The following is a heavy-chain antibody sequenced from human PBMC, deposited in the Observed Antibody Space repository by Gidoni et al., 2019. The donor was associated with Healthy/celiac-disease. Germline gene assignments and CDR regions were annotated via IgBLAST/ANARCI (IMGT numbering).Heavy chain of an antibody. Sequence: QVQLVESGGGGVQPGRSLRLSCAASGFTFSSYGRHWVRQAPGKGLEWVAVISYDGSNKYYADSVKGRFTISRDNSKNTLYLQMNSLRAEDTAVYYCAKVSLGQYFDWSSSDFDYWGQGTLVTVSS. V-gene: IGHV3-30*18. CDR1: GFTFSSYG. CDR2: ISYDGSNK. D-gene: IGHD3-9*01. J-gene: IGHJ4*02. CDR3: AKVSLGQYFDWSSSDFDY.